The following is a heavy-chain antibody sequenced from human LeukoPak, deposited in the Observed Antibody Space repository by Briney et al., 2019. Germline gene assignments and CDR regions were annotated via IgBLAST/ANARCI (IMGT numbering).Heavy chain of an antibody. J-gene: IGHJ6*02. V-gene: IGHV1-18*01. CDR1: GDSFYKYG. D-gene: IGHD3-10*01. CDR3: ARDRFYGTGSLHEGGGMDV. CDR2: ITVDNGNT. Sequence: ASVKVSCKASGDSFYKYGVTWVRQAPGQGLEWMGWITVDNGNTEYSQKVQGRVTMTTDTSRSTVYMELRSLRSDDTAVYYCARDRFYGTGSLHEGGGMDVWGQGTTVIVSS.